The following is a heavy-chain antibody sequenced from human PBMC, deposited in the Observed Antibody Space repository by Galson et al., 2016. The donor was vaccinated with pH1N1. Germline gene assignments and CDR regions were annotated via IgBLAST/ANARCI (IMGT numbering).Heavy chain of an antibody. CDR1: GGSISSHY. CDR3: ATVLWFGDLGGWFDP. J-gene: IGHJ5*02. Sequence: LSLTCTVSGGSISSHYWSWIRQPPGKGLEWIGYIYYSGSTNYNPSLKSRVTISVDTSKNQFSLKLTSVTAADTAVYFCATVLWFGDLGGWFDPWGQGTLVTVSS. D-gene: IGHD3-10*01. V-gene: IGHV4-59*11. CDR2: IYYSGST.